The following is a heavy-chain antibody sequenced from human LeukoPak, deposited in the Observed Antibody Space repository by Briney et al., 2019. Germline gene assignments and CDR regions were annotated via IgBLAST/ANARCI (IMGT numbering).Heavy chain of an antibody. V-gene: IGHV1-2*06. Sequence: ASVKVSCKASGYTFTGYYMHWVRQAPGQGLEWMGRINPNSGGTNYAQKFQGRVTMTRDTSISTAYMELSRLRSDDTAVYCCARSVQRYCSGGSCYSNFSPRDYWGQGTLVTVSS. CDR1: GYTFTGYY. CDR2: INPNSGGT. D-gene: IGHD2-15*01. J-gene: IGHJ4*02. CDR3: ARSVQRYCSGGSCYSNFSPRDY.